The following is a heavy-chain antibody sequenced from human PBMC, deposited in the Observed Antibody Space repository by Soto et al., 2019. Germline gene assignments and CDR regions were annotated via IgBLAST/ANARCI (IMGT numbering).Heavy chain of an antibody. CDR2: ISSSSSTI. V-gene: IGHV3-48*01. J-gene: IGHJ5*02. CDR3: ARERIAAAEPGEGAFDP. CDR1: GFTFSSYS. D-gene: IGHD6-13*01. Sequence: GGSLRLSCAASGFTFSSYSMNWVRQAPGKGLEWVSYISSSSSTIYYADSVKGRFTISRDNAKNSLYLQMNSLRAEDTAVYYCARERIAAAEPGEGAFDPWGQGTLVTVSS.